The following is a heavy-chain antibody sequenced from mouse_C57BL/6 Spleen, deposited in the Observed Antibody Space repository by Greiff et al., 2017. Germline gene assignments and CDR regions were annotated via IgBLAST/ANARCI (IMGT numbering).Heavy chain of an antibody. V-gene: IGHV1-82*01. CDR3: ARWSLYYYAMDD. D-gene: IGHD6-5*01. J-gene: IGHJ4*01. Sequence: QVQLQQSGPELVKPGASVKISCKASGYAFSSSWMNWVKQRPGKGLEWIGRIYPGDGDTNYNGKFKGKATLTADKSSSTHYMQLSSRTSEDSAVYICARWSLYYYAMDDWGQGTSVTVSS. CDR1: GYAFSSSW. CDR2: IYPGDGDT.